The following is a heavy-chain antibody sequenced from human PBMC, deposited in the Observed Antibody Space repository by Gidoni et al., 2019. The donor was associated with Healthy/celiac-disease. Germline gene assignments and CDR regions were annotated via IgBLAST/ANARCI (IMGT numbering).Heavy chain of an antibody. CDR3: AREYLGGYPDY. V-gene: IGHV3-33*01. CDR2: IWYDGSNK. J-gene: IGHJ4*02. D-gene: IGHD3-16*02. Sequence: QVQLVESGGGVVQPGRSLRLSCAASGFTFSSYGMHWVRQAPGKGLEWVAVIWYDGSNKYYADSVKGRFTISRDNSKNTLYLQMNSLRAEDTAVYYCAREYLGGYPDYWGQGTLVTVSS. CDR1: GFTFSSYG.